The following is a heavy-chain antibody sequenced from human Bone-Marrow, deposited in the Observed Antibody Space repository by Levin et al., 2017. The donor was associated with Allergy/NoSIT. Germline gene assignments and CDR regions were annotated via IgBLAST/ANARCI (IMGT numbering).Heavy chain of an antibody. CDR2: VFHSRST. CDR3: ARGRVAPRMSPVGPDY. CDR1: GGSISSSDW. D-gene: IGHD2-15*01. Sequence: SETLSLTCAVSGGSISSSDWWTWVRQPPGKGLEWVGEVFHSRSTNSNPSLKSRVTISVDRSKNQLSLKLSSVTAADTAVYFCARGRVAPRMSPVGPDYWGQGILVSVSA. J-gene: IGHJ4*02. V-gene: IGHV4-4*02.